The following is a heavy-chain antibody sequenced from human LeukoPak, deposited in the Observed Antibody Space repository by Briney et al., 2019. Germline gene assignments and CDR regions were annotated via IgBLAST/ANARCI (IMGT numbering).Heavy chain of an antibody. J-gene: IGHJ4*02. CDR3: ATARTIFGVVIENGY. Sequence: ASVKVSCKPSGYTFTGYYMHWVRQAPGQGLEWMGWINPNSGGTDYAQKFQGRVTMTRDTSISTAYMELSRLRSDDTAVYYCATARTIFGVVIENGYWGQGTLVTVSS. V-gene: IGHV1-2*02. CDR1: GYTFTGYY. D-gene: IGHD3-3*01. CDR2: INPNSGGT.